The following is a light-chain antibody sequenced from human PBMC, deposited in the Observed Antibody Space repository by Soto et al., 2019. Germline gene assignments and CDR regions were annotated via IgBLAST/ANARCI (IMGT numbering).Light chain of an antibody. CDR1: QSVSTY. V-gene: IGKV3-11*01. CDR2: DAS. J-gene: IGKJ2*01. CDR3: QQCSNWPPLYT. Sequence: EIVLTQSPATLSLSPGERATLSCRASQSVSTYLAWYQQKPGQAPRLLISDASNRATGIPARFSGSGSGTDFTLTISSLEPEDCAVYYGQQCSNWPPLYTFGQGTKLEIK.